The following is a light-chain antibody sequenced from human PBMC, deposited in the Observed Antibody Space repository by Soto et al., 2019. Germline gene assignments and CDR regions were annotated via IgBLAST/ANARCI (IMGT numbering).Light chain of an antibody. CDR1: QSVGSY. V-gene: IGKV3-11*01. J-gene: IGKJ4*01. Sequence: EIVLTQSPATLSLSPGQRATLSCRASQSVGSYLGWYQQKPGQAPRLLIYDASNRATGIPARFSGSGSATDFTLTISSLEPEDFAVYYCQQRYSWPPTFGGGTKVDIK. CDR3: QQRYSWPPT. CDR2: DAS.